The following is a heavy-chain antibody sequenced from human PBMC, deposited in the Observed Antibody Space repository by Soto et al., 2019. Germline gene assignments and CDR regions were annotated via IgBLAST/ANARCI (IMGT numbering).Heavy chain of an antibody. V-gene: IGHV3-23*01. Sequence: EVQLLESGGGLVQPGGSLRLSCAASGFTFSSYAMSWVRQAPGKGLEWVSIIGVGGGDRYYPESVKGRFTISRDNAKNSLYLEMNSLRDEDTAVYYCASHYDMWSGYLSPVDYWGQGTLVTVSS. CDR1: GFTFSSYA. CDR2: IGVGGGDR. CDR3: ASHYDMWSGYLSPVDY. D-gene: IGHD3-3*01. J-gene: IGHJ4*02.